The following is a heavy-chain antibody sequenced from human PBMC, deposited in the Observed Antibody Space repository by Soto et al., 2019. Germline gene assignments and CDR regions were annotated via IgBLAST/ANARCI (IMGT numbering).Heavy chain of an antibody. J-gene: IGHJ4*02. CDR3: VRGGNPYHYAASGPGTFDK. Sequence: QVQLQESGPGLVKPSQTLSLTCSVSGDSVSSGDSYWSRIRQPPGKALEWIGYTSFSGYTSYSPSLKSRVTISVDMSKSQFSLRLTSATAADTAVYYCVRGGNPYHYAASGPGTFDKWGQGTLVSVSS. D-gene: IGHD1-26*01. CDR2: TSFSGYT. CDR1: GDSVSSGDSY. V-gene: IGHV4-30-4*01.